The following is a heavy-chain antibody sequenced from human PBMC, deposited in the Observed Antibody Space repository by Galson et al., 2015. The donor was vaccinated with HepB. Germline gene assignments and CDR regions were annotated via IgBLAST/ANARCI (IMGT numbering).Heavy chain of an antibody. J-gene: IGHJ4*02. Sequence: SLRLSCAASGFTFSAYAMNWVRQPPGKGLEWVSSISGNGVNKYYADSVKGRFTLSRDNSKNTLYLQMNSLRAEDTARYFCAKDLQWDPPRAIDSWGQRTLLTVSS. D-gene: IGHD1-26*01. V-gene: IGHV3-23*01. CDR1: GFTFSAYA. CDR2: ISGNGVNK. CDR3: AKDLQWDPPRAIDS.